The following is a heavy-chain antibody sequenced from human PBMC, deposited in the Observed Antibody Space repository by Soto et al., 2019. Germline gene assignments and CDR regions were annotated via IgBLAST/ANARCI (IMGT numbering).Heavy chain of an antibody. V-gene: IGHV1-18*04. Sequence: ASVKVSCKASGYTFTSYGISWVRQAPGQGLEWMGWISAYNGNTNYAQKLQGRVTMTTDTSTSTAYMELRSLRSDDTAVYYCARDGGVAVAGKDYYGMDVWGQGTTVTVS. J-gene: IGHJ6*02. D-gene: IGHD6-19*01. CDR1: GYTFTSYG. CDR2: ISAYNGNT. CDR3: ARDGGVAVAGKDYYGMDV.